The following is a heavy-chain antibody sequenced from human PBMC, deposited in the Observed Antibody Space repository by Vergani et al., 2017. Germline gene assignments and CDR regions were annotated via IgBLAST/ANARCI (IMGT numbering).Heavy chain of an antibody. D-gene: IGHD6-13*01. CDR2: INWNGGST. Sequence: EVQLVESGGGLVQPGGSLRLSCAASGFTFSSYWMHWVRQAPGKGLEWVSGINWNGGSTGYADSVKGRFTISRDNAKNSLYLQMNSLRAEDTAVYYCARAQFSSWYTSFDYWGQGTLVTVSS. V-gene: IGHV3-74*01. CDR3: ARAQFSSWYTSFDY. J-gene: IGHJ4*02. CDR1: GFTFSSYW.